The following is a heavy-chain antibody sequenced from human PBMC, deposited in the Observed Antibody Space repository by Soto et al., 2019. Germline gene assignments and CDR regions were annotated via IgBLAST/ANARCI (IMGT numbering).Heavy chain of an antibody. V-gene: IGHV3-30*18. J-gene: IGHJ4*02. Sequence: QVQLVESGGGVVQPGRSLRLSCAGSGFTFSNYGLHWVRQAPGKGLEWVAVISYDGRQKYYADSVKGRFTISRDNSNNMTYRQMDSLRAEYTAVYYCAKDGAHRYCFRSSCHPAGAYWGQGTLVTVSS. D-gene: IGHD2-15*01. CDR1: GFTFSNYG. CDR3: AKDGAHRYCFRSSCHPAGAY. CDR2: ISYDGRQK.